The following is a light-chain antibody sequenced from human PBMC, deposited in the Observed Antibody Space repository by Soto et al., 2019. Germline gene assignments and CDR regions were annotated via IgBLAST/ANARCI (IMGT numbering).Light chain of an antibody. J-gene: IGKJ3*01. CDR2: AAS. Sequence: DIQMTQSPSSLSASVGDRVTITCRASQSISSYLNWYQQKPGKAPKLLIYAASSLQSGVPSRFSGSGSGTDFTLTISSLQPEDFATYYCQQSYSTLSAFGPGTKVDIX. CDR3: QQSYSTLSA. V-gene: IGKV1-39*01. CDR1: QSISSY.